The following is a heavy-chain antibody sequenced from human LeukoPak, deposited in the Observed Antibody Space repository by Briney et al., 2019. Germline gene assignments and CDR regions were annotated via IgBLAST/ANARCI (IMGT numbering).Heavy chain of an antibody. J-gene: IGHJ4*02. V-gene: IGHV4-39*07. D-gene: IGHD3-3*01. CDR3: ARGADDFWSGYYTGMGGYYFDY. Sequence: SETLSLTCTVSGGSISSSSYYWGWIRQPPGKGLEWIGSIYYSGSTYYNPSLKSRVTISVDTSKNQFSLKLSSVTAADTAVYYCARGADDFWSGYYTGMGGYYFDYWGQGTLVTVSS. CDR2: IYYSGST. CDR1: GGSISSSSYY.